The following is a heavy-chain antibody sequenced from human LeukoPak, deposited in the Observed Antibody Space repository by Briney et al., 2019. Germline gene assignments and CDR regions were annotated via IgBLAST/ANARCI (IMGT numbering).Heavy chain of an antibody. CDR2: INPSGGST. Sequence: ASVKVSCKASGYTFTNYYIHWVRQAPGQGLEWMGVINPSGGSTTYAQKFQGRVTMTRGTSTSTLYMELRSLRSEDTAVYYCARDPRSTVTKSFHYYYGLDVWGTGTTVTVSS. CDR1: GYTFTNYY. J-gene: IGHJ6*04. CDR3: ARDPRSTVTKSFHYYYGLDV. D-gene: IGHD4-17*01. V-gene: IGHV1-46*01.